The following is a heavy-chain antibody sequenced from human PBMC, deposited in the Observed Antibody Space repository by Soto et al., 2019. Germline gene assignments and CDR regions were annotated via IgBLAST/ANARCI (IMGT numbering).Heavy chain of an antibody. D-gene: IGHD6-19*01. V-gene: IGHV1-69*13. CDR1: GGTFSSYA. CDR2: IIPIFGTA. CDR3: ARDLGAVAGTQGGY. Sequence: SVKVSCKASGGTFSSYAISWVRQAPGQGLEWMGGIIPIFGTANYAQKFQGRVTITADESTSTAYMELSSLRSEDTAVYYCARDLGAVAGTQGGYWGQGTLVTVSS. J-gene: IGHJ4*02.